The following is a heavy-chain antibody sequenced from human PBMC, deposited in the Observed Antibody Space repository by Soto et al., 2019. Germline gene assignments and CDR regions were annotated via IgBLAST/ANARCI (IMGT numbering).Heavy chain of an antibody. CDR2: ISGSGGSS. J-gene: IGHJ6*02. CDR3: AKVTKRAAAGRYEYYKYGMDV. CDR1: GFAFSTYA. D-gene: IGHD6-13*01. Sequence: PGGSLRLSCAAAGFAFSTYAMTWVRQAPGQGLEWVSVISGSGGSSYYAASVKGRFTISRDNSKNTLFLQMNGMRAEDTAVSYCAKVTKRAAAGRYEYYKYGMDVWGQGTTVTVSS. V-gene: IGHV3-23*01.